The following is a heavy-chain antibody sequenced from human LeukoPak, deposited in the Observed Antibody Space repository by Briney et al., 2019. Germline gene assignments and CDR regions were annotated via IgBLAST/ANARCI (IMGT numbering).Heavy chain of an antibody. D-gene: IGHD6-19*01. CDR3: ASHRKQWLVPLDY. CDR2: IIPIFGTA. Sequence: GSSVKVSCKASGGTFGSYAISWVRQAPGQGLEWMGGIIPIFGTANYAQKFQGRVTITADESTSTAYMELSSLRSEDTAVYYCASHRKQWLVPLDYWGQGTLVTVSS. V-gene: IGHV1-69*01. J-gene: IGHJ4*02. CDR1: GGTFGSYA.